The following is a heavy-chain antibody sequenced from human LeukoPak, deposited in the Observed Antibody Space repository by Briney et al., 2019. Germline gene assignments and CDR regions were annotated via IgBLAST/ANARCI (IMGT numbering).Heavy chain of an antibody. D-gene: IGHD6-19*01. J-gene: IGHJ4*02. CDR3: ARAVLGGRSGRSGWNY. Sequence: SDPLSLPCAVYGRHQRDYYWSWIRQPPGKRLEWIGEINHSGSTHLQPSLKSRVTISVDTYKNQSSLKLSSVTAAGTAVYYCARAVLGGRSGRSGWNYWGQGTLVTVSS. CDR2: INHSGST. CDR1: GRHQRDYY. V-gene: IGHV4-34*01.